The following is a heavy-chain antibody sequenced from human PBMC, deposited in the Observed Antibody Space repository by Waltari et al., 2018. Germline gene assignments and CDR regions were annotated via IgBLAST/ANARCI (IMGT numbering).Heavy chain of an antibody. D-gene: IGHD4-17*01. V-gene: IGHV4-59*11. CDR1: GGSISSHY. Sequence: QVQLQESGPGLVKPSETLSLTCTVSGGSISSHYWSWIRQPPGKGLEWIGYIYYSGSTNYNPSRKSRVTIAVDTSKNQFSLKLSSVTAADTAVYYCARAYGDYDAVDYWGQGTLVTVSS. J-gene: IGHJ4*02. CDR2: IYYSGST. CDR3: ARAYGDYDAVDY.